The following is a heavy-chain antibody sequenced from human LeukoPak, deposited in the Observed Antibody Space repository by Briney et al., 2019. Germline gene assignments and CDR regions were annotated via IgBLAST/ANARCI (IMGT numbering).Heavy chain of an antibody. CDR1: GFTFSSYG. D-gene: IGHD3-10*01. V-gene: IGHV3-30*02. Sequence: GGSLRLSCAASGFTFSSYGMHWVRQAPGKGLEWVAFIRYDGSNKYYADSVKGRFTISRDNSKNTLYLQMNSLRAEDTAVYYCATPTLFGEGGAFDIWGQGTMVTVSS. CDR2: IRYDGSNK. CDR3: ATPTLFGEGGAFDI. J-gene: IGHJ3*02.